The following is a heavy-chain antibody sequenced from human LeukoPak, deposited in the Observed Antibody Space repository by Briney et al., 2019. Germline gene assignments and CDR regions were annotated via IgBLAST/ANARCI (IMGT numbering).Heavy chain of an antibody. J-gene: IGHJ4*02. V-gene: IGHV1-69*13. Sequence: GASVKVSCKASGYTFTSYYMHWVRQAPGQRLEWMGGIIPIFGTANYAQKFQGRVTITADESTSTAYMELSSLRSEDTAVYYCARGAGYSSSWELDYWGQGTLVTVSS. CDR1: GYTFTSYY. D-gene: IGHD6-13*01. CDR2: IIPIFGTA. CDR3: ARGAGYSSSWELDY.